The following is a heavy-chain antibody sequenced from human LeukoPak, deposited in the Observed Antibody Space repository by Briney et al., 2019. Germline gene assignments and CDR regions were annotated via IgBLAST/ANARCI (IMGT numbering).Heavy chain of an antibody. Sequence: GGSLRLSCAASGFTFGSYAMSWVRQAPGKGLEWVSSISSSSSYIYYADSVKGRFTISRDNAKNLMYLQMNSLRAEDTAVYYCARDGSGDYWGQGTLVTVSS. J-gene: IGHJ4*02. V-gene: IGHV3-21*01. CDR3: ARDGSGDY. D-gene: IGHD1-14*01. CDR1: GFTFGSYA. CDR2: ISSSSSYI.